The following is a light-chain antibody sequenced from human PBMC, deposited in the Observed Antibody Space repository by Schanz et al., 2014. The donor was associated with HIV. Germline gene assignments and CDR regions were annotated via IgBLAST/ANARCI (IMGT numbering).Light chain of an antibody. CDR1: SGYSSYA. CDR2: LNSDGSH. Sequence: LVLTQSPSASASLGASVKLTCTLSSGYSSYAIAWHQQQPEKGPRYLMKLNSDGSHSKGDGIPDRFSGSSSGAERYLTISSLQSEDEADYYCQTWGTGTWVFGGGTKLTVL. J-gene: IGLJ3*02. V-gene: IGLV4-69*01. CDR3: QTWGTGTWV.